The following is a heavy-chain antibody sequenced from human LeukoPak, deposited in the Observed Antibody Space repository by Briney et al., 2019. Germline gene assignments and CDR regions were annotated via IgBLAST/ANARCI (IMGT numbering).Heavy chain of an antibody. CDR2: VYYSGST. CDR3: ARGWNYFAD. CDR1: GGSIGSYS. Sequence: PSETLSLTCTVSGGSIGSYSWNWIRQPPGKGLEWIGYVYYSGSTNYNPSLKSRVPISLDTSKNQFSLNLNSVTAADTAVYYCARGWNYFADWGQGTLVTVSS. V-gene: IGHV4-59*08. J-gene: IGHJ4*02. D-gene: IGHD2-15*01.